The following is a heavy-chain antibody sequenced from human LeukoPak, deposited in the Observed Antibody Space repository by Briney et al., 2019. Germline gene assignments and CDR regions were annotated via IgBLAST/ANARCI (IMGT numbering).Heavy chain of an antibody. CDR1: GFTFSSYA. CDR2: ISGSGGST. V-gene: IGHV3-23*01. CDR3: AKDLDGYCDSSGYSYYFDY. D-gene: IGHD3-22*01. Sequence: PGASLRLSCAASGFTFSSYAMSWVRQAPGKGLEWVSAISGSGGSTYYADSVKGRFTISRDNSKNTLYLQMNSLRAEDTAVYYCAKDLDGYCDSSGYSYYFDYWGQGTLVTVSS. J-gene: IGHJ4*02.